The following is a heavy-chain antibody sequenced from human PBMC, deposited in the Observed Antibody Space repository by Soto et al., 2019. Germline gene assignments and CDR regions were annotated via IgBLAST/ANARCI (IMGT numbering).Heavy chain of an antibody. D-gene: IGHD4-4*01. J-gene: IGHJ6*03. CDR2: ISGYNGNT. V-gene: IGHV1-18*01. Sequence: QVQLVQSGTEVKKPGASVQVSCKASGYTFRSYGISWVRQAPGQGLEWMGWISGYNGNTHYSQKFQGKVTMTTDTSTRTAYMEVRSLRSDDTAVYYCAKADSNYAGRFSYYYMDVWGTGTMITVSS. CDR1: GYTFRSYG. CDR3: AKADSNYAGRFSYYYMDV.